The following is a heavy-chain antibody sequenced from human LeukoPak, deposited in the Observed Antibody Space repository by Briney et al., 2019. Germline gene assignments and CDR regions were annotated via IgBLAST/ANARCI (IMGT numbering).Heavy chain of an antibody. Sequence: ALVKVSCKASGYTFSSYGINWVRQAPGQGLEWMGWISGYSGNTDYPQKLRGRVTMTTDTSTSTAYMELRSLRSDDTAVYYCARDYIAASGANFDYWGQGTLVTVSS. D-gene: IGHD6-13*01. CDR1: GYTFSSYG. CDR3: ARDYIAASGANFDY. CDR2: ISGYSGNT. V-gene: IGHV1-18*01. J-gene: IGHJ4*02.